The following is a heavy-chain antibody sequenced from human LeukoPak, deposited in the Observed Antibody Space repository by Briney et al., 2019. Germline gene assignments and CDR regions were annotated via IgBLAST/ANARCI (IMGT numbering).Heavy chain of an antibody. J-gene: IGHJ4*02. Sequence: GESLKISCEASGYSFTNYWIGWVRQMPGKGLEWMGIIYPSDSDTRYSPSLQGQVTISADKSINTVYLQWSSVKASDSAIYYCARGGDYGYDRIDYWGQGTQVTVSS. CDR1: GYSFTNYW. CDR3: ARGGDYGYDRIDY. CDR2: IYPSDSDT. D-gene: IGHD5-12*01. V-gene: IGHV5-51*01.